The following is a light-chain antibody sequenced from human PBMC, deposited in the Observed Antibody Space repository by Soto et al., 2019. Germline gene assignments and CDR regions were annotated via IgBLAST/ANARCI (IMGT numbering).Light chain of an antibody. Sequence: EIVLTQSPGTLSLSPGDRATLFCRASQSVSSTHLAWYHQKPGQAPRLLIYGASTRASGIPDRFSGSGSGTDFTLTISRLETGDFAVYYCQQYGSSPQTFGQGTKVDIK. CDR1: QSVSSTH. CDR2: GAS. J-gene: IGKJ1*01. CDR3: QQYGSSPQT. V-gene: IGKV3-20*01.